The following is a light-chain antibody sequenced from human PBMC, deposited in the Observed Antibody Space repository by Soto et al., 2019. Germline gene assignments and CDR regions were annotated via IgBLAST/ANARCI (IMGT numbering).Light chain of an antibody. CDR2: KAS. Sequence: DIQMTQSPSTLSASVGDRVTITCRASESISIWLAWYQQKPGKAPKLLIYKASNLESGVPSRFSGSGSWTECTLTISSLQPDDFAAYYCQQYKRYSRTFGQGTKLEIK. CDR1: ESISIW. CDR3: QQYKRYSRT. V-gene: IGKV1-5*03. J-gene: IGKJ1*01.